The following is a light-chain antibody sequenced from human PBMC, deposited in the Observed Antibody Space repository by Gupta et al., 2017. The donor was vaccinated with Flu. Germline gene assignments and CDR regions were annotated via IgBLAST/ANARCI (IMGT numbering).Light chain of an antibody. J-gene: IGKJ2*01. V-gene: IGKV3-11*01. CDR2: DAS. Sequence: ELVSTQPPATLSLSPGERATLSCRASQSVSSYLAWYQQKPGQAPRLLIYDASNRATGIPARFSGSGSGTDFTLTISSLEPEDFAVYYCQQRSNWPHTFGQGTKLEIK. CDR1: QSVSSY. CDR3: QQRSNWPHT.